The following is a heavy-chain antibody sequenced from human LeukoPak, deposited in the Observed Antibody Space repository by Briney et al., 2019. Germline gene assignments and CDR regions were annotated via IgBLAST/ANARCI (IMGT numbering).Heavy chain of an antibody. CDR2: ISGDGRNI. CDR1: GFTFSSYW. V-gene: IGHV3-74*01. J-gene: IGHJ6*03. D-gene: IGHD6-19*01. Sequence: GGSLRLSCVASGFTFSSYWMHWVRQDPRKGLVWVSRISGDGRNINYADSVRGRFTISRDNAKNTLYLQMHSLRAEDTAVYYCAKDSSGWSLGYYYYMDVWGKGTTVTVSS. CDR3: AKDSSGWSLGYYYYMDV.